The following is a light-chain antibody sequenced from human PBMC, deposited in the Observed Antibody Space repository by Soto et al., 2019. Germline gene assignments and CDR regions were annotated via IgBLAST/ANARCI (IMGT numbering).Light chain of an antibody. J-gene: IGLJ1*01. Sequence: QSVLAQPASVSGSPGQSIAISRTGTSSDVGSYNSVSWYQQYPGKAPTLMIHDVSDRPSGVSNRFSGSKSGNTASLTISGLQAEDEADYYCRSFTSSSSYVFRSGTKVTVL. CDR1: SSDVGSYNS. CDR2: DVS. CDR3: RSFTSSSSYV. V-gene: IGLV2-14*03.